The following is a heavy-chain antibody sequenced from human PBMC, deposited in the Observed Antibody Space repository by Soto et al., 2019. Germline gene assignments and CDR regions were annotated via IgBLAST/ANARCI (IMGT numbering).Heavy chain of an antibody. V-gene: IGHV1-69*13. CDR2: IIPIFGTA. J-gene: IGHJ6*02. CDR3: ASSRSGSASRYYYYYYGMDV. D-gene: IGHD3-10*01. Sequence: ASVKVSCKASGGTFSSYAISWVRQAPGQGLEWMGGIIPIFGTANYAQKFQGRVTITADESTSTAYMELSSLRSEDTAVYYCASSRSGSASRYYYYYYGMDVWGQGTTVTVSS. CDR1: GGTFSSYA.